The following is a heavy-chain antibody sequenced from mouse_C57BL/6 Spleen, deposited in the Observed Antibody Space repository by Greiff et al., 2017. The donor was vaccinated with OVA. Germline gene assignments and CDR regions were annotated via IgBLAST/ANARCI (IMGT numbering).Heavy chain of an antibody. J-gene: IGHJ2*01. CDR2: INPSTGGT. CDR3: ARFLYGNYDY. Sequence: VQLQQSGPELVKPGASVKISCKASGYSFTGYYMNWVKQSPEKSLEWIGEINPSTGGTTYNQKFKAKATLTVDKSSSTAYMQLKSLTSEDSAVYYCARFLYGNYDYWGQGTTLTVSS. V-gene: IGHV1-42*01. D-gene: IGHD2-1*01. CDR1: GYSFTGYY.